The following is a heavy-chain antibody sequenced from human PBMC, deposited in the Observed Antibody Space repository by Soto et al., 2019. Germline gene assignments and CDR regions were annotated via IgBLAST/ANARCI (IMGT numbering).Heavy chain of an antibody. CDR1: GFTFSSYA. J-gene: IGHJ6*02. V-gene: IGHV3-23*01. CDR2: ISGSGGST. Sequence: QTGGSLRLSCAASGFTFSSYAMSWVRQAPGKGLEWVSAISGSGGSTYYADSVKGRFTISRDNSKNTLYLQMNSLRAEDTAVYYCANPQPRHYYGMDVWGQGTTVTVSS. CDR3: ANPQPRHYYGMDV.